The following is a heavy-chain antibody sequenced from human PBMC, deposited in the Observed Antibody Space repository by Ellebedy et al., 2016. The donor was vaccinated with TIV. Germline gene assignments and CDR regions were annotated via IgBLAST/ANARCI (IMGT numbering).Heavy chain of an antibody. D-gene: IGHD4-17*01. Sequence: SVKVSCXASGGTFSSYAISWVRQAPGQGLEWMGGIIPIFGTANYAQKFQGRVTMTTDTSTSTAYMELRSLRSDDTAVYYCARDSNDYGDHYGYWGQGTLVTVSS. CDR2: IIPIFGTA. CDR3: ARDSNDYGDHYGY. J-gene: IGHJ4*02. V-gene: IGHV1-69*05. CDR1: GGTFSSYA.